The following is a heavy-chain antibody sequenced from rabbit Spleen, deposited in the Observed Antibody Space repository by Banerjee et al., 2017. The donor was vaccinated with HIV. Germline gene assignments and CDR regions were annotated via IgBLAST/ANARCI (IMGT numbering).Heavy chain of an antibody. D-gene: IGHD6-1*01. J-gene: IGHJ4*01. CDR3: ARDSGSYDYIDGYFNL. CDR1: GFSFSNTYY. Sequence: QEQLVESGGGLVQPEGSLTLTCKASGFSFSNTYYMCWVRQAPGKGPEWIACIYTSSGSTYYASWVNGRFSISKTSSTTVTLQMTSLTAADTATYFCARDSGSYDYIDGYFNLWGPGTLVTVS. V-gene: IGHV1S45*01. CDR2: IYTSSGST.